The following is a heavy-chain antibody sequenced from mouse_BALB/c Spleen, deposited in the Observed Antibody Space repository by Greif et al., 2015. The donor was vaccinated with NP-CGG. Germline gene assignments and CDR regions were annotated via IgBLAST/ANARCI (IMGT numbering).Heavy chain of an antibody. Sequence: EVKLVESGGGLVQPKGSLKLSCAASGFTFNTYAMNWVRQAPGKGLEWVARIRSKSNNYATYYADSVKDRFTISRDDSQSRLYLQVNNLKTEDTAMYYCVRHFLFPLYDGYLEAYAMDYWGQGTSATVSS. J-gene: IGHJ4*01. D-gene: IGHD2-3*01. CDR1: GFTFNTYA. CDR3: VRHFLFPLYDGYLEAYAMDY. CDR2: IRSKSNNYAT. V-gene: IGHV10-1*02.